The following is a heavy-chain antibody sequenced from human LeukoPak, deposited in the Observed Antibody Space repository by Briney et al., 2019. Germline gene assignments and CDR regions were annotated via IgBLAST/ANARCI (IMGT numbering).Heavy chain of an antibody. V-gene: IGHV4-30-4*08. J-gene: IGHJ4*02. CDR2: THYSGRT. Sequence: SETLSLTCTVSGGSISSGDYYWSWIRQPPGKGPEWIGYTHYSGRTYYNPSLRSRLTISADTSKNQFSLRLSSVTAADTAVYYCATTKEMATIIDYWGQGALVTVSS. CDR1: GGSISSGDYY. D-gene: IGHD5-24*01. CDR3: ATTKEMATIIDY.